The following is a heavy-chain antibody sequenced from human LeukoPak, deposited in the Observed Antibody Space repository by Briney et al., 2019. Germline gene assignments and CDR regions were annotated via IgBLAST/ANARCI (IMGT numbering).Heavy chain of an antibody. V-gene: IGHV3-33*01. Sequence: GGSLRLSCAASGFTFSTFGMHWVRQAPGKGLEWVAVIWYDGTNKYYADSVKGRFTISRDNSKNTLYLQMNSLVAEDTAVYYCARLPAYSGSLGYFDYWGQGTLVTVSS. J-gene: IGHJ4*02. CDR2: IWYDGTNK. D-gene: IGHD1-26*01. CDR3: ARLPAYSGSLGYFDY. CDR1: GFTFSTFG.